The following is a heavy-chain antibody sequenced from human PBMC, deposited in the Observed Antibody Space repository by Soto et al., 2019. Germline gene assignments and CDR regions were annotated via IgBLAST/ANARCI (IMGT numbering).Heavy chain of an antibody. CDR1: GDSITSSY. CDR2: IYYSGST. J-gene: IGHJ4*02. Sequence: PSESLSLTCAVSGDSITSSYWSWLRQHPGRGLEWIGYIYYSGSTYYYNPSLKSRATISVDTSKNQFSLKLSSVTAADTAVYYCARVPDYWGQGTLVPVSS. V-gene: IGHV4-31*11. CDR3: ARVPDY.